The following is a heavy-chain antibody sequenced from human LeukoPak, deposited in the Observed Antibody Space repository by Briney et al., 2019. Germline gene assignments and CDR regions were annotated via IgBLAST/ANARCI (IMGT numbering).Heavy chain of an antibody. Sequence: PGGSLRLSCAASGFTFSSYAMSWVRQAPGKGLEWVSAISGSGGSSYYADSVKGRFTISRDNSKNTLYLQMNSLRADDTAVYYCAKDRGEISGSYRVSVYYFDYWGQGTLVTVSS. CDR3: AKDRGEISGSYRVSVYYFDY. D-gene: IGHD1-26*01. V-gene: IGHV3-23*01. CDR1: GFTFSSYA. CDR2: ISGSGGSS. J-gene: IGHJ4*02.